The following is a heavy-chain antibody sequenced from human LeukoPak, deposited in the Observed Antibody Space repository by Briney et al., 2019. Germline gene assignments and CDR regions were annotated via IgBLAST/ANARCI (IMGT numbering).Heavy chain of an antibody. CDR2: ISYDGNNE. Sequence: GGSLRLSCAASGFTFSSYGMRWVRQAPGKGLEWVAVISYDGNNEYYADSVKGRFTISRDNSKNTLYLQMNSLRAEDTAVYYCATSVVTLNWGQGTLVTVSS. CDR1: GFTFSSYG. CDR3: ATSVVTLN. V-gene: IGHV3-30*03. D-gene: IGHD4-23*01. J-gene: IGHJ4*02.